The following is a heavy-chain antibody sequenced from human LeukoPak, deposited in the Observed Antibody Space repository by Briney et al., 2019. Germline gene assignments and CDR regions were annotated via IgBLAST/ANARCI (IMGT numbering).Heavy chain of an antibody. CDR3: ARLRNWAWDFDS. J-gene: IGHJ4*02. V-gene: IGHV4-39*01. D-gene: IGHD7-27*01. Sequence: SETLSLTCTVSGGSISSSSYYWGWIRQPPGKGLEWIGSIYYSGSTYYNPSLKSRVTISVDTSKDQFSLKLSSVTAADTAVYYCARLRNWAWDFDSWGQGTLVTVSS. CDR1: GGSISSSSYY. CDR2: IYYSGST.